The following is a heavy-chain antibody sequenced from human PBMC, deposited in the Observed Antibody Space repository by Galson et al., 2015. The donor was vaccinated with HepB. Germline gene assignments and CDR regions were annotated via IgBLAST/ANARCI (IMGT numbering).Heavy chain of an antibody. D-gene: IGHD4-11*01. J-gene: IGHJ6*03. CDR2: ISYDGSNK. V-gene: IGHV3-30*03. CDR1: GFTFSSYG. Sequence: SLRLSCAASGFTFSSYGMHWVRQAPGKGLEWVAVISYDGSNKYYADSVKGRSTISRDNSKNTLYLQMNSLRAEDTAVYYCARDVGYSNDEYYYYYMDVWGKGTTVTVSS. CDR3: ARDVGYSNDEYYYYYMDV.